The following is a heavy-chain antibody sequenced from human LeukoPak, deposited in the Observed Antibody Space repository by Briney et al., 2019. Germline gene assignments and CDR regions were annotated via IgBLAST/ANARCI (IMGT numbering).Heavy chain of an antibody. CDR1: GFTFSSYG. V-gene: IGHV3-30*03. Sequence: QPGGSLRLSCAASGFTFSSYGMHWVRQAPGKGLEWVAVISYDGSNKYYADSVKGRFTISRDNSKNSLYLQLNSLRAEDTAVYYCARGIGSSTWPLALWGQGTLVTVSS. J-gene: IGHJ4*02. CDR3: ARGIGSSTWPLAL. D-gene: IGHD6-13*01. CDR2: ISYDGSNK.